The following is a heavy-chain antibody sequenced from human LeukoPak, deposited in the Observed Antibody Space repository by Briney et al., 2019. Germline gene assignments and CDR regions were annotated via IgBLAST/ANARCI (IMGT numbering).Heavy chain of an antibody. CDR1: GYTFTSYD. V-gene: IGHV1-2*02. CDR2: INPNSGGT. D-gene: IGHD6-19*01. Sequence: ASVKVSCKASGYTFTSYDINWVRQATGQGLEWMGWINPNSGGTNYAQKFQGRVTMTRDTSISTAYMELSRLRSDDTAVYYCARGLSGWSLFDYWGQGTLVTVSS. CDR3: ARGLSGWSLFDY. J-gene: IGHJ4*02.